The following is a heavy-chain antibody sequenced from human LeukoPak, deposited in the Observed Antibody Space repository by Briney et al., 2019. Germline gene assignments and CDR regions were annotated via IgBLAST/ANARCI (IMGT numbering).Heavy chain of an antibody. V-gene: IGHV3-74*01. J-gene: IGHJ4*02. Sequence: GGSLRLSCVASANSWMHWVRQAPGKGLVWVSHINSDGSWTSYADSVKGRFTISRDNAKNSLYLQMNSLRAEDTAVYYCARDSTTRGYYYDSSGSSPYDYWGQGTLVTVSS. CDR3: ARDSTTRGYYYDSSGSSPYDY. CDR1: ANSW. D-gene: IGHD3-22*01. CDR2: INSDGSWT.